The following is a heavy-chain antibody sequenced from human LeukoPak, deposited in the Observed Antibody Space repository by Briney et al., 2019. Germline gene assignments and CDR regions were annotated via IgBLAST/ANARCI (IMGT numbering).Heavy chain of an antibody. Sequence: GGSLRLSCAASGIAFSDSFMAWVRQAPGKGLEWVAEISPNGSGSSYVDSVAGRLTISRDNSKNALYLQMNSLRVEESAVYYCARDFSYRQFDYWGLGTLVTVSS. V-gene: IGHV3-7*01. J-gene: IGHJ4*02. CDR1: GIAFSDSF. D-gene: IGHD2/OR15-2a*01. CDR3: ARDFSYRQFDY. CDR2: ISPNGSGS.